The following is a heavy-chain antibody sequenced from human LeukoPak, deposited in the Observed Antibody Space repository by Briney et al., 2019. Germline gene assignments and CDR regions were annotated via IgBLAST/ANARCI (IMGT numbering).Heavy chain of an antibody. CDR1: GGSFSGYY. CDR2: IHHSGST. J-gene: IGHJ5*02. V-gene: IGHV4-34*01. D-gene: IGHD3-3*01. Sequence: PSETPSLTRAVYGGSFSGYYLSWVRQPPGKGLGWVGGIHHSGSTNYNPSLKSRVTISVDTSKNQFSLKLSSVTAADTAVYYCARGGNTIFGVVIRGRNWFDPWGQGTLVTVSS. CDR3: ARGGNTIFGVVIRGRNWFDP.